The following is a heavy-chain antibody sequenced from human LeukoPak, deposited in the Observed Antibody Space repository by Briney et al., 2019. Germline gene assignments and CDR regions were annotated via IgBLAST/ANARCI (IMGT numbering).Heavy chain of an antibody. V-gene: IGHV4-39*07. D-gene: IGHD3-16*01. J-gene: IGHJ4*02. Sequence: SQTLSLTCTVSGGSISSGDYYWSWIRQPPGKGLEWIGSIYHSGGTYYNPSLKSRVTISVDTSKNQFSLKLSSVTAADTAVYYCAREKFNYDLLHYFDYWGQGTLVTVSS. CDR1: GGSISSGDYY. CDR3: AREKFNYDLLHYFDY. CDR2: IYHSGGT.